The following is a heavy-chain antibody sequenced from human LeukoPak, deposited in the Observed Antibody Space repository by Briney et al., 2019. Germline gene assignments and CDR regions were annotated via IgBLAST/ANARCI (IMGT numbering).Heavy chain of an antibody. Sequence: PGGSLRLSWAAAGFTFSSYWMHWVRQARGRVVVWVSRINSDGSSTSYAYSVKGLFTISRDNAKNTLYLQMNSLRAEDTAVYYCARDLYYDILTGYGYYYYYGMDVWGQGTTVTVSS. J-gene: IGHJ6*02. CDR2: INSDGSST. D-gene: IGHD3-9*01. CDR3: ARDLYYDILTGYGYYYYYGMDV. CDR1: GFTFSSYW. V-gene: IGHV3-74*01.